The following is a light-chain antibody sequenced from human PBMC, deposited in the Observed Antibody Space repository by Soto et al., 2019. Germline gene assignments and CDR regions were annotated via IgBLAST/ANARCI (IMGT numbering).Light chain of an antibody. CDR3: QQYNIYPLT. CDR1: QDINSY. CDR2: AAS. Sequence: DVPMTQSPSSLSASVGDRVTITCRASQDINSYLAGYQQKPGNAPKSLIYAASSLQTGVPSRFSGSESGTDFTLTISNLQPEDSATYYCQQYNIYPLTFGGGTKVEIK. J-gene: IGKJ4*01. V-gene: IGKV1D-16*01.